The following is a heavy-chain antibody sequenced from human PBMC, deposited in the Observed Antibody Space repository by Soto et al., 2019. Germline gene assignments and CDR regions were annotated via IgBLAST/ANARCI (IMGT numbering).Heavy chain of an antibody. D-gene: IGHD1-7*01. CDR1: GGSFSNYF. CDR3: ARSGPGTVSLFYYYGLDV. CDR2: ILHSGST. Sequence: QVQLQESGPGLVKPSETLSLTCTVSGGSFSNYFWSWIRQPPGKGLEWIGYILHSGSTIYNPSLKSRVTISVDTSKNQFSLRLRSVTAADPAVYYCARSGPGTVSLFYYYGLDVWGQGTTVTVSS. J-gene: IGHJ6*02. V-gene: IGHV4-59*01.